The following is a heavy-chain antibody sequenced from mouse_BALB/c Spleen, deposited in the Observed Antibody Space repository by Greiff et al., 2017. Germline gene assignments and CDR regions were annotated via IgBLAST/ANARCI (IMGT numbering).Heavy chain of an antibody. J-gene: IGHJ3*01. Sequence: EVKLVESGGGLVQPGGSRKLSCAASGFTFSSFGMHWVRQAPEKGLEWVAYISSGSSTIYYADTVKGRFTISRDNPKNTLFLQMTSLRSEDTAMYYCARHSFAYWGQGTLVTVSA. CDR2: ISSGSSTI. CDR3: ARHSFAY. CDR1: GFTFSSFG. V-gene: IGHV5-17*02.